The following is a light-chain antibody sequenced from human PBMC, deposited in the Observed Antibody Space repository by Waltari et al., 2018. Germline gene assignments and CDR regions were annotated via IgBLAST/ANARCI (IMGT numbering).Light chain of an antibody. J-gene: IGKJ3*01. CDR2: NAV. Sequence: DIQITQYPSPLSASVGDRVITNCRASQDLTSYLNWYQQKPWKAPKLLIYNAVRLESGVPSRFSGSGSGTEFTLTIHSLQPEDFATYYCQQYKSLPLSFGPGTKLDIK. V-gene: IGKV1-39*01. CDR3: QQYKSLPLS. CDR1: QDLTSY.